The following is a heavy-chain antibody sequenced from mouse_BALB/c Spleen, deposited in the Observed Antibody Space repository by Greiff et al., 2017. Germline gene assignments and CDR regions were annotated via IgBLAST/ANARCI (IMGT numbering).Heavy chain of an antibody. J-gene: IGHJ3*01. V-gene: IGHV5-6-3*01. CDR1: GFTFSSYG. Sequence: EVMLVESGGGLVQPGGSLKLSCAASGFTFSSYGMSWVRQTPDKRLELVATINSNGGSTYYPDSVKGRFTISRDNAKNTLYLQMSSLKSEDTAMYYCARGGDSFAYWGQGTLVTVSA. CDR3: ARGGDSFAY. CDR2: INSNGGST.